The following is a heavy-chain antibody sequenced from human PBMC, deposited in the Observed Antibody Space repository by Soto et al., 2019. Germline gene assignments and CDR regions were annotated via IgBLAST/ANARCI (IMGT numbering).Heavy chain of an antibody. D-gene: IGHD6-13*01. V-gene: IGHV1-46*01. J-gene: IGHJ6*02. CDR3: ASLLHAAADPDGTYYYYYGMDV. CDR1: GYTSTSYY. Sequence: ASVKVSCKASGYTSTSYYMHWVRQAPGQGLEWMGIINPSGGSTSYAQKFQGRVTMTRDTSTSTVYMELSSLRSEDTAVYYCASLLHAAADPDGTYYYYYGMDVWGQGTTVTVSS. CDR2: INPSGGST.